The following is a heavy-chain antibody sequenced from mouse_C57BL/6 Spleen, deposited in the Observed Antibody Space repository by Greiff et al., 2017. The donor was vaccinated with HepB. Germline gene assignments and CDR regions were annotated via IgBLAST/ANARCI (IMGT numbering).Heavy chain of an antibody. CDR1: GFTFSSYG. CDR3: ARPLGTTVVATDYAMDY. V-gene: IGHV5-6*01. J-gene: IGHJ4*01. Sequence: EVKVVESGGDLVKPGGSLKLSCAASGFTFSSYGMSWVRQTPDKRLEWVATISSGGSYTYYPDSVKGRFTISRDNAKNTLYLQMSSLKSEDTAMYYCARPLGTTVVATDYAMDYWGQGTSVTVSS. CDR2: ISSGGSYT. D-gene: IGHD1-1*01.